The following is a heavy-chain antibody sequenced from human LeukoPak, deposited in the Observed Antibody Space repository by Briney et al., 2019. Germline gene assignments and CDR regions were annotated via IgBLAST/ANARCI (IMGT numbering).Heavy chain of an antibody. Sequence: ASVEVSCKASGYTFTSYAMHWVRQAPGQRLEWMGWINAGNGNTKYSQKFQGRVTITRDTSASTAYMELSSLRSEDTAVYYCARVRQQPNWFDPWGQGTLVTVSS. CDR3: ARVRQQPNWFDP. V-gene: IGHV1-3*01. CDR2: INAGNGNT. D-gene: IGHD6-13*01. CDR1: GYTFTSYA. J-gene: IGHJ5*02.